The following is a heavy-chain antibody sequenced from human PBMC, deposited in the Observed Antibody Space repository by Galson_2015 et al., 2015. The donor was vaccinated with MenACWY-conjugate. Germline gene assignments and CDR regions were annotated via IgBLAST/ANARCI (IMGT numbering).Heavy chain of an antibody. J-gene: IGHJ5*02. CDR3: TRDRDVGGSRWWFDP. CDR1: GLTFSNVW. Sequence: SLRLSCATCGLTFSNVWMSWVRQARGKGLEWVARIKCRTDGGTTDYATRVKGRLTILRDDSAKTLYLKMNSLKIEDTAMYFCTRDRDVGGSRWWFDPWGQGTLVTVSS. D-gene: IGHD2-15*01. V-gene: IGHV3-15*01. CDR2: IKCRTDGGTT.